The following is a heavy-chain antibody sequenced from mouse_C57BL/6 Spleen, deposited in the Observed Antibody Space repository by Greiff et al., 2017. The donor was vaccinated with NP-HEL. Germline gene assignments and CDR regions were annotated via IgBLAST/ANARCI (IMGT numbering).Heavy chain of an antibody. CDR1: GFTFSSYA. V-gene: IGHV5-4*03. Sequence: DVKLVESGGGLVKPGGSLKLSCAASGFTFSSYAMSWVRQTPEKRLEWVATISDGGSYTYYPDNVKGRFTISRDNAKNNLYLQRSHLKSEDTAMYYCAISDYYGSSPFAYWGQGTLVTVSA. D-gene: IGHD1-1*01. CDR3: AISDYYGSSPFAY. CDR2: ISDGGSYT. J-gene: IGHJ3*01.